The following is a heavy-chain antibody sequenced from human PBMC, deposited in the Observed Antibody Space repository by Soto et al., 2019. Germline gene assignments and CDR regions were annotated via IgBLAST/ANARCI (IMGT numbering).Heavy chain of an antibody. CDR2: LYPSGST. J-gene: IGHJ4*02. D-gene: IGHD4-17*01. V-gene: IGHV4-4*02. CDR1: GVSISRSNW. CDR3: ARAYGDYVDY. Sequence: SETLSLTCSVSGVSISRSNWWTWVRQAPGKGLEWIGELYPSGSTNYNPSLQNRVTISVDKSNNQFSLTLSSVTAADTAVYYCARAYGDYVDYWGQGTLVTVSS.